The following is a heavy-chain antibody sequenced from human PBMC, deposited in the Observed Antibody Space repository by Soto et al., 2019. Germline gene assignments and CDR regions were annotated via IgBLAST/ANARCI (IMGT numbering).Heavy chain of an antibody. CDR1: GGSFSGYY. V-gene: IGHV4-34*01. Sequence: QVQLQQWGAGLLKPSETLSLTCAVYGGSFSGYYWSWIRQPPGKGLEWIGEINHSGSTNYNPSLKSRVTISVDTSKNQFSLKLSSVTAADTAVYYCARRVYSGSYRTRGPGGYVDYWGQGTLVTVSS. J-gene: IGHJ4*02. D-gene: IGHD1-26*01. CDR2: INHSGST. CDR3: ARRVYSGSYRTRGPGGYVDY.